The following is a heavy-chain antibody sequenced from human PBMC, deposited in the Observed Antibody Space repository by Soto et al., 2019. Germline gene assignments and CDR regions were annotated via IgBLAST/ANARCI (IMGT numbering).Heavy chain of an antibody. D-gene: IGHD3-3*01. CDR1: GFTLSRHT. CDR3: AKDPHDDFWSGYSGNWFDP. V-gene: IGHV3-23*01. J-gene: IGHJ5*02. CDR2: ISGSGGST. Sequence: GGSLRLSCAASGFTLSRHTMNWVRQAPGKGLEWVSAISGSGGSTYYADSVKGRFTISRDNSKNTLYLQMNSLRAEDTAVYYCAKDPHDDFWSGYSGNWFDPWGQGTLVTVSS.